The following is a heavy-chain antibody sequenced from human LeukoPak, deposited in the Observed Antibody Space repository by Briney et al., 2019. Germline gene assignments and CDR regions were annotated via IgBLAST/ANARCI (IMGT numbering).Heavy chain of an antibody. CDR2: IYYSGST. CDR1: GGSISSGGYY. D-gene: IGHD4-17*01. Sequence: SETLSLTCTVSGGSISSGGYYWSWIRQHPGKGLEWIGYIYYSGSTYYNPSLKSRVTISVDTSKNQFSLKLSSVTAADTAVYYCAREVYGDRIFDYWGQGTLVTVSS. CDR3: AREVYGDRIFDY. J-gene: IGHJ4*02. V-gene: IGHV4-31*03.